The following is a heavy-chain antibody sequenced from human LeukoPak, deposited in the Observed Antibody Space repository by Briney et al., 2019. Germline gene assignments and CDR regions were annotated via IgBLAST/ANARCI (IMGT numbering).Heavy chain of an antibody. CDR3: ARAAAGTLDY. CDR2: IYHSGST. Sequence: KPSETLSLTCTVSGGSISGYYWSWIRQPPGKGLEWIGYIYHSGSTYYNPSLKSRVTISVDRSKNQFSLKLSSVTAADTAVYYCARAAAGTLDYWGQGTLVTVSS. D-gene: IGHD6-13*01. CDR1: GGSISGYY. V-gene: IGHV4-59*12. J-gene: IGHJ4*02.